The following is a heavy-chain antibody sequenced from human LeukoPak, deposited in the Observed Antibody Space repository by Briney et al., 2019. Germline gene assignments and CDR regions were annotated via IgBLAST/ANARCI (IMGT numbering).Heavy chain of an antibody. CDR3: ARDRSGYDFINWFDP. V-gene: IGHV3-11*01. D-gene: IGHD5-12*01. CDR2: ISSSGSTI. J-gene: IGHJ5*02. CDR1: GFTFSDYY. Sequence: GGSLRLSCAASGFTFSDYYMSWIRQAPGKGLEWVSYISSSGSTIYYADSVKGRFTISRDNAKNSLYLQMNSLRAEDTAVYYCARDRSGYDFINWFDPWGQGTLVTVSS.